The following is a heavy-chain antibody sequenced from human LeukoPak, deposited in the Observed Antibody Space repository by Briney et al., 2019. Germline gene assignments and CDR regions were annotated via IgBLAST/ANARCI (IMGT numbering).Heavy chain of an antibody. V-gene: IGHV3-30-3*01. Sequence: GRSLRLSCAASGFTFSSYAMHWVRQAPGKGLEWVAVISYDGSNKYYADSVKGRFTISRDNSKNTLYLQMNSLGAEDTAVYYCATPDYGDYWGQGTLVTVSS. J-gene: IGHJ4*02. CDR2: ISYDGSNK. D-gene: IGHD4-17*01. CDR1: GFTFSSYA. CDR3: ATPDYGDY.